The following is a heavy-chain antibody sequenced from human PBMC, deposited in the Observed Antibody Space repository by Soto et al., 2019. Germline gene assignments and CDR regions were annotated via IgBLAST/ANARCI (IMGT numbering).Heavy chain of an antibody. CDR1: GGSISSYY. CDR2: IYTSGST. D-gene: IGHD3-22*01. V-gene: IGHV4-4*07. J-gene: IGHJ5*02. CDR3: ARDSYYYDSSGYRNWFDP. Sequence: QVQLQESGPGLVKPSETLSLTCTVSGGSISSYYGSWIRQPAGKVMEWIGRIYTSGSTNYNPSLKSRVTMSVDTSKNQFSLKLSSVTAADTAVYYCARDSYYYDSSGYRNWFDPWGQGTLVTVSS.